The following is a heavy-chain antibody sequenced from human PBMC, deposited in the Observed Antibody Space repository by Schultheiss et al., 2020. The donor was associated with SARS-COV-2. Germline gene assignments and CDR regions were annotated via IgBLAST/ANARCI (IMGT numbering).Heavy chain of an antibody. Sequence: GESLKISCEASGFTFSSYAMHWVRQAPGKGLEWVAVISYDGSNKYYADSVKGRFTISRDNSKNTLYVQMNSLRIEDTAVYYCARTGSGWYGGFDYWGQGTTVTVSS. CDR3: ARTGSGWYGGFDY. V-gene: IGHV3-30*04. CDR1: GFTFSSYA. D-gene: IGHD6-19*01. J-gene: IGHJ4*03. CDR2: ISYDGSNK.